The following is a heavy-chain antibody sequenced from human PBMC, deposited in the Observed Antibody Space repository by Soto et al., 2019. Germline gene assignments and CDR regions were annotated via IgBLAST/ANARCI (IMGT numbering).Heavy chain of an antibody. CDR1: GGSISSYY. D-gene: IGHD2-21*01. V-gene: IGHV4-59*01. CDR2: IYYSGST. Sequence: QVQLQESGPGLVKPSETLSLTCTVSGGSISSYYWSWIRQPPGKGLEWIGYIYYSGSTNYNPSLKRRVTLSVDTSKNQFSLKLSSVTAADTAVYYWARDHGGSGEGWFDPWGQGTLVTVSS. J-gene: IGHJ5*02. CDR3: ARDHGGSGEGWFDP.